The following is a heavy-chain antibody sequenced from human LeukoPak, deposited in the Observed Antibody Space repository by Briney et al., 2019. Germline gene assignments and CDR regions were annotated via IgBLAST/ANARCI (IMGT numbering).Heavy chain of an antibody. Sequence: SETLSLTCAVYDGSFSGYYWTWIRQPPGKGLEWIGEINYSGSTNYNPSLKSRVTISVDTSKNQFSLKLSSVTAADTAVYYRAHWDTSVDYWGQGTLVTVSS. D-gene: IGHD1/OR15-1a*01. CDR1: DGSFSGYY. V-gene: IGHV4-34*01. CDR3: AHWDTSVDY. J-gene: IGHJ4*02. CDR2: INYSGST.